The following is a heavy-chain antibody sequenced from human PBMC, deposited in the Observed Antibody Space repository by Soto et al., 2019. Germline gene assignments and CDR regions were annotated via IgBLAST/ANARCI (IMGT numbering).Heavy chain of an antibody. D-gene: IGHD6-13*01. Sequence: ASVNVSCKASGYTFTSYDINWMRQATGQGVEGMGWMNPNSGSTGYAQKFQGRVTMTRNTSISTAYMELSSLRSEDTAVYYCARDDTFGIAAAGSFSGYYGMDVWGQGTTVTVSS. V-gene: IGHV1-8*01. CDR2: MNPNSGST. CDR1: GYTFTSYD. J-gene: IGHJ6*02. CDR3: ARDDTFGIAAAGSFSGYYGMDV.